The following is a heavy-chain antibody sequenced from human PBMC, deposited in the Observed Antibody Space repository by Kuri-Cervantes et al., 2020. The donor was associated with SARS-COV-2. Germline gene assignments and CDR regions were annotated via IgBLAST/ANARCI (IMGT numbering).Heavy chain of an antibody. CDR3: ARDRHPRRQYCSSTSCYGDYYYYGMDV. J-gene: IGHJ6*02. CDR1: GYTFTGYY. Sequence: ASVKVSCKASGYTFTGYYMHWVRQAPGQGLEWMGWINPNSGGTNYAQKFQGWVTMTRDTSISTAYMELSRLRSDDTAVYYCARDRHPRRQYCSSTSCYGDYYYYGMDVWGQGTTVTVSS. D-gene: IGHD2-2*01. CDR2: INPNSGGT. V-gene: IGHV1-2*04.